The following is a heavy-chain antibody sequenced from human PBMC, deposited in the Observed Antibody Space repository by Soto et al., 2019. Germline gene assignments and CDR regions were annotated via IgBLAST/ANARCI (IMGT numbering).Heavy chain of an antibody. J-gene: IGHJ6*02. Sequence: GGSLRLSCAASGFTFSSYGMHWVRQAPGKGLEWVAVISNDGSNKYYADSVKGRFTISRDNAKNTLYLQMNSLRDEDTAVYYCASRFTVNYYYYYGMDVWGQGTTVTVSS. CDR3: ASRFTVNYYYYYGMDV. V-gene: IGHV3-30*03. D-gene: IGHD4-4*01. CDR1: GFTFSSYG. CDR2: ISNDGSNK.